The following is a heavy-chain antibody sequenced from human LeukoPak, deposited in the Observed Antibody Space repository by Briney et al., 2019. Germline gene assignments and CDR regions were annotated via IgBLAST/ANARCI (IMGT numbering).Heavy chain of an antibody. CDR1: GGSISSSSYY. CDR3: AGYQLLENWFDP. Sequence: SETLSLTCTVSGGSISSSSYYWGWIRQPPGKGLEWIGSIYYSGSTYYNPSLKSRVTISVDTSKNQFSLKLSSVTAADTAVYYCAGYQLLENWFDPWGQGTLVTVSS. J-gene: IGHJ5*02. V-gene: IGHV4-39*07. CDR2: IYYSGST. D-gene: IGHD2-2*01.